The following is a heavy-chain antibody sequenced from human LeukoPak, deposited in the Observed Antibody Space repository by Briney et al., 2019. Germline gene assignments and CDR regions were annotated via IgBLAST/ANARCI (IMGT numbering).Heavy chain of an antibody. Sequence: ASEKVSCKASGYTFTSYGISWVRQAPGQGLEWMGWISAYNGNTNYAQKLQGRVTMTTDTSTSTAYMELRSLRSDDTAVYYCARPTYYYDSSGYPGAFDIWGQGTMVTVSS. CDR2: ISAYNGNT. CDR3: ARPTYYYDSSGYPGAFDI. J-gene: IGHJ3*02. V-gene: IGHV1-18*01. CDR1: GYTFTSYG. D-gene: IGHD3-22*01.